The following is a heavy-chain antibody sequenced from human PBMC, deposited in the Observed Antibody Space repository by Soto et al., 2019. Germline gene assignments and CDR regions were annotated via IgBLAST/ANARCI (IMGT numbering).Heavy chain of an antibody. CDR1: GFTFSSYS. D-gene: IGHD1-26*01. V-gene: IGHV3-48*02. CDR2: ISSSSSTI. J-gene: IGHJ4*02. Sequence: EVQLVESGGGLVQPGGSLRLSCAASGFTFSSYSMNWVRQAPGKGLEGVSYISSSSSTIYYADSVKGRFTISRDNAKNSLYLQMNSLRDEDTAVYYCARDGTFKWELLGIHFDYWGQGTLVTVS. CDR3: ARDGTFKWELLGIHFDY.